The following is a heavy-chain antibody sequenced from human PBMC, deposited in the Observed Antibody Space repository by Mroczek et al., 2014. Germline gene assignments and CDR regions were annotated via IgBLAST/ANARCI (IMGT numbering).Heavy chain of an antibody. J-gene: IGHJ6*02. V-gene: IGHV1-18*01. D-gene: IGHD3-10*01. CDR3: ARESGLRLGSGSYYLYYYGMDV. CDR2: ISAYNGNT. CDR1: GYTFTSYG. Sequence: VQLVQSGAEVKKPGASVKVSCKASGYTFTSYGISWVRQAPGQGLEWMGWISAYNGNTNYAQKLQGRVTMTTDTSTSTAYVELRSLRSDDTAVYYCARESGLRLGSGSYYLYYYGMDVWGQGTTVTVSS.